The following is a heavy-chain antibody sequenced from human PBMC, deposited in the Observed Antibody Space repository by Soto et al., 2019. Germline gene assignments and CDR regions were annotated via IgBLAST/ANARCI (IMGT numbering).Heavy chain of an antibody. J-gene: IGHJ5*02. CDR2: IYYSGST. Sequence: PSETLSLTCTVSGGSISSGDYYWSWIRQPPGKGLEWIGYIYYSGSTYYNPSLKSRVTISVDTSKNQFSLKLSSVTAADTAVYYCASRPLGYCSGGSCSYNWFDPWGQGTLVTVSS. CDR3: ASRPLGYCSGGSCSYNWFDP. V-gene: IGHV4-30-4*01. D-gene: IGHD2-15*01. CDR1: GGSISSGDYY.